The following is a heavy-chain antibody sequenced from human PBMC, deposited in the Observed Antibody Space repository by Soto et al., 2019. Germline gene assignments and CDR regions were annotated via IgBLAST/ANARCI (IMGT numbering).Heavy chain of an antibody. CDR1: GYTFTGYY. CDR3: ARASTADNVLRFLEWSRTNYYYYGMDV. V-gene: IGHV1-2*04. CDR2: INPNSGGT. J-gene: IGHJ6*02. D-gene: IGHD3-3*01. Sequence: QVQLVQSGAEVKKPGASVKVSCKASGYTFTGYYMHWVRQAPGQGLEWMGWINPNSGGTNYAQKFQGWVTMHRDTSISTAYMGLRRLRSDDPAVYYCARASTADNVLRFLEWSRTNYYYYGMDVWGQGTTVTVSS.